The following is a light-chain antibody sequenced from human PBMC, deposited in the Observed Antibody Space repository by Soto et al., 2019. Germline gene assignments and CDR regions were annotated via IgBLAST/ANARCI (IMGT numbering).Light chain of an antibody. CDR3: QQRSNWPLT. CDR2: DAS. J-gene: IGKJ4*01. CDR1: QSVSSY. V-gene: IGKV3-11*01. Sequence: EIVMTQSPATLSLSPGERATLSCRASQSVSSYLAWYQQKPGQAPRLLIYDASNSATGIPARFSGSGSGTDFTLTISSLEPEDFAVYYCQQRSNWPLTFRGGTKVEIK.